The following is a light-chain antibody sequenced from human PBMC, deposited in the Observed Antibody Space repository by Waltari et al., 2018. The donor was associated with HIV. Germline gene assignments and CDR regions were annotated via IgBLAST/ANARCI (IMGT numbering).Light chain of an antibody. CDR3: QKYNSAPHA. J-gene: IGKJ1*01. CDR2: SAS. Sequence: DVQMTQSPSSLSASVGDRVTITCRASQGISNFLAWYQQKPGKVPKLLIYSASTLQSEVPSRFSGSGSGTVFTLTISSLQPEDVATYYCQKYNSAPHAFGQGTKVEIK. V-gene: IGKV1-27*01. CDR1: QGISNF.